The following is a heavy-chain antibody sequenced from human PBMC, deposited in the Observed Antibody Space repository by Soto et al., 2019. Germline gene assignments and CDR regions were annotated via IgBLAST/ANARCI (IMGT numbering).Heavy chain of an antibody. CDR3: ARDLMADRQDWFDP. V-gene: IGHV4-59*01. J-gene: IGHJ5*02. D-gene: IGHD3-22*01. Sequence: QVQLQESGPGLVKPSETLSLTCTVSGGSISSYYWNWIRQPPGKGLEWIGYIYYSGSTNYNPSLKSRVPMSVDTSKNQFSLKLSSVTAADTAVYYCARDLMADRQDWFDPWGQGTLVTVSS. CDR2: IYYSGST. CDR1: GGSISSYY.